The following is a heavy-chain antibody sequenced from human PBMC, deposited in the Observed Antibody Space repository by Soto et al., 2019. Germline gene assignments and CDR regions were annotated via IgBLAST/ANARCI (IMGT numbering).Heavy chain of an antibody. J-gene: IGHJ4*02. D-gene: IGHD3-22*01. CDR1: GFTFSSSA. CDR3: AKDHRHYYDSIVYYYVNPYFDY. Sequence: GGSLRLSCAASGFTFSSSAMSWVRQAPGKGLEWVSAISGSGGSTYYADSVKGRFTISRDNSKNTLYLQMNSLRAEDTAVYYCAKDHRHYYDSIVYYYVNPYFDYWGQGTLVTVPS. V-gene: IGHV3-23*01. CDR2: ISGSGGST.